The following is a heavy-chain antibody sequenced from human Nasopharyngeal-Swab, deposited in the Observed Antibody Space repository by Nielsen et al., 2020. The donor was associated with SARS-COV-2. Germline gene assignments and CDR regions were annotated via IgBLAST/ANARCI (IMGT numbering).Heavy chain of an antibody. V-gene: IGHV4-39*01. Sequence: SETLSLTCTVSGGSTTSSSYYCGWIRQPPGKGLEWIGSIYYSGSTYYNPSLKSPVTISVDTSKNQFSLKLSSVTAADTAVYYCAATSVLRFLEWLNNWFDPWGQGTLVTVSS. CDR1: GGSTTSSSYY. J-gene: IGHJ5*02. CDR2: IYYSGST. CDR3: AATSVLRFLEWLNNWFDP. D-gene: IGHD3-3*01.